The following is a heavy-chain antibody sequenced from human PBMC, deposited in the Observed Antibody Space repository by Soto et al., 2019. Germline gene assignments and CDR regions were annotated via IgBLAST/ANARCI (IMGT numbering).Heavy chain of an antibody. CDR2: INPNSGGT. J-gene: IGHJ6*02. V-gene: IGHV1-2*04. CDR3: AREYVTIFGVDILHYYYGMDV. Sequence: ASVKVSCKASGYYFTSYAIHWVRQAPGQGLEWMGWINPNSGGTNYAQKFQGWVTMTRDTSISTAYMELGRLRSDDTAVYYCAREYVTIFGVDILHYYYGMDVWGQGTTVTVSS. CDR1: GYYFTSYA. D-gene: IGHD3-3*01.